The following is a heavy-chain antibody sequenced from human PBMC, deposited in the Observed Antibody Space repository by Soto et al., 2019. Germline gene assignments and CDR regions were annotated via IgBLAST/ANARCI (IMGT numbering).Heavy chain of an antibody. CDR2: ISYDGSNK. V-gene: IGHV3-30-3*01. J-gene: IGHJ3*02. Sequence: GASLRLSCAASGFTFSSYAMHWVRQAPGKGLEWAAVISYDGSNKYYADSVKGRFTVSRDNSKNTLYLQMNSLRAEDTAVYYCARERRGVSYYYGSGSYYTVAFDIWGQGTMVTVS. CDR3: ARERRGVSYYYGSGSYYTVAFDI. CDR1: GFTFSSYA. D-gene: IGHD3-10*01.